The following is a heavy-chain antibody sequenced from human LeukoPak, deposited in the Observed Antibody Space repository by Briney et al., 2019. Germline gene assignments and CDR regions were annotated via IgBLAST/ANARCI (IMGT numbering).Heavy chain of an antibody. Sequence: GGSLRLSCAASGFTFSNYAMSWVRQAPGKGLEWVSAISGSGGSTYYADSVKGRFTISRDNSKNSLHLQMNSLRAEDTAVYYCAKDDSSSPREFYYHGMDVWGQGTTVTVSS. CDR1: GFTFSNYA. V-gene: IGHV3-23*01. D-gene: IGHD3-22*01. CDR2: ISGSGGST. J-gene: IGHJ6*02. CDR3: AKDDSSSPREFYYHGMDV.